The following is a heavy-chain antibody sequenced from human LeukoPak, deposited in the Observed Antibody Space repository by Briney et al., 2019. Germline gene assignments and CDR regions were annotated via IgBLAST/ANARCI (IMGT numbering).Heavy chain of an antibody. CDR1: GYTFTGYY. V-gene: IGHV1-2*06. D-gene: IGHD2-15*01. CDR2: INPNSGGT. J-gene: IGHJ5*02. CDR3: ARDGAYCSGGSCYSRWFDP. Sequence: ASVKVSCKASGYTFTGYYMHGARQASGQGLEWMGRINPNSGGTNYAQKFEGSVTKTRDTSISTAYMELSRLRSDDTAGYCCARDGAYCSGGSCYSRWFDPWGQGTLVTVSS.